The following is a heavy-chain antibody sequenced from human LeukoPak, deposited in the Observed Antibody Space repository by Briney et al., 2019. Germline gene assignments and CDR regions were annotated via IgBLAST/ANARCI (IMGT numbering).Heavy chain of an antibody. CDR2: ICRYTVKT. J-gene: IGHJ3*02. CDR1: VDTFTSYG. D-gene: IGHD6-19*01. V-gene: IGHV1-18*01. Sequence: ASVRVSCEASVDTFTSYGISCGRQGPGQGGEWVGWICRYTVKTNSAQTLQGSVTMTTDTSTSTAYMELRSLRSDDTAVYYCARSAVAGTTGDAFDIWGQGTMVTVSS. CDR3: ARSAVAGTTGDAFDI.